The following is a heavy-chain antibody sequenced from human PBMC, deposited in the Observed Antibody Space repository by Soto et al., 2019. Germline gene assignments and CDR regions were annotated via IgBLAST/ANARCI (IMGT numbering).Heavy chain of an antibody. V-gene: IGHV1-69*01. J-gene: IGHJ6*04. CDR3: AKYGGFEVVPPLAKAYPVPDYYYGIDV. CDR1: GGTFSSYA. CDR2: IIPIFGRA. D-gene: IGHD2-2*01. Sequence: QVQLVQSGAEVKKPGSSVKVSCKASGGTFSSYAISWVRQAPGQGLEWMGGIIPIFGRANYALNSQGSVTMTADESTSTAYMELSSLRSEDTPVYYCAKYGGFEVVPPLAKAYPVPDYYYGIDVWCEGTTVTVSS.